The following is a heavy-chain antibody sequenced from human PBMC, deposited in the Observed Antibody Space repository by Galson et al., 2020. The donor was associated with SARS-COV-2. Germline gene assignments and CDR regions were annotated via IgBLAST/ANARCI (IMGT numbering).Heavy chain of an antibody. Sequence: ETSETQSLTCTVSGGSNSSGGYYWSWIRQHPGKGLEWIGYIYYSGSTYYNPSLKSRVTISVDTSKNQFSLKLSSVTAADMAVYYCARGLDGRLEGWFDPWGQGTLVTVSS. CDR3: ARGLDGRLEGWFDP. J-gene: IGHJ5*02. D-gene: IGHD6-19*01. CDR2: IYYSGST. CDR1: GGSNSSGGYY. V-gene: IGHV4-31*03.